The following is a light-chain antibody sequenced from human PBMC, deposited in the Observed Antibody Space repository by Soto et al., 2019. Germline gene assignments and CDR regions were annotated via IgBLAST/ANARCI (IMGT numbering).Light chain of an antibody. CDR3: QQYHSYPIT. Sequence: IQLTQSPSSLSASVGDRVTVTCRASQDISRYLAWFQQVPGKAPKLLIYTASTSQSGVPSRFIGSASGTEFTLTISSLEPEDFATYYCQQYHSYPITFGQGTRLEIK. V-gene: IGKV1-9*01. CDR2: TAS. J-gene: IGKJ5*01. CDR1: QDISRY.